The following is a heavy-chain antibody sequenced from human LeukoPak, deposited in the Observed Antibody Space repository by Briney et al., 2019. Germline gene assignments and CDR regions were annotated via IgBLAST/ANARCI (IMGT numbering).Heavy chain of an antibody. CDR2: IYHTGST. CDR3: ATMMYGSGNYYNSDY. CDR1: GYSISRNYH. Sequence: SETLSLTCNVSGYSISRNYHWGWIRQPPGKGLEWIGTIYHTGSTYYSPSLKSRVTISIHTSKNQFSLKLSSVTAADPAVYYCATMMYGSGNYYNSDYWGQGTLVTVSS. V-gene: IGHV4-38-2*02. D-gene: IGHD3-10*01. J-gene: IGHJ4*02.